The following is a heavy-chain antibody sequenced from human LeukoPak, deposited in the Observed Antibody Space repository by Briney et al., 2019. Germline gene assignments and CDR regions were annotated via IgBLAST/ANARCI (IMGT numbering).Heavy chain of an antibody. J-gene: IGHJ4*02. D-gene: IGHD1-20*01. CDR1: GFTFSSYS. CDR3: ARGDYNWNDVVRLSGDY. Sequence: GGSLRLSCAASGFTFSSYSMNWVRQAPGKGLEWVSSISSSSSYIYYADSVKGRFTISRDNAKNSLYLQMNSLRAEDTAVYYCARGDYNWNDVVRLSGDYWGQGTLVTVSS. CDR2: ISSSSSYI. V-gene: IGHV3-21*01.